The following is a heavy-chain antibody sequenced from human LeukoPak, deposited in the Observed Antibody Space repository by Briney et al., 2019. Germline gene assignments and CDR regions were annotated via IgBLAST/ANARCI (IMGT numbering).Heavy chain of an antibody. V-gene: IGHV3-30-3*01. Sequence: PGGSLRLSCAASGFTFSSYAMHWVRQAPGKGLEWVAVISYDGSNKYYADSVKGRFTISRDNSKNTLYLQMNSLRAEDTAVYYCATGRVVVVIAIKNDAFDIWGQGTVVTVSS. D-gene: IGHD2-21*01. CDR3: ATGRVVVVIAIKNDAFDI. CDR1: GFTFSSYA. CDR2: ISYDGSNK. J-gene: IGHJ3*02.